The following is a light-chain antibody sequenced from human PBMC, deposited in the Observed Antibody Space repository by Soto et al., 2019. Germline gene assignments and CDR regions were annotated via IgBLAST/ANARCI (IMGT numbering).Light chain of an antibody. V-gene: IGLV1-40*01. CDR2: GNT. Sequence: QSVLTQPPSVSGAPGQRVTISCTGSNSNIGARYDVPWYQHLPGIAPKLLIYGNTNRPSGVPDRFSGSTSGTSASLAITGLQAEDEADYYCQSYDSSLSGLVFGSGTKLTVL. J-gene: IGLJ1*01. CDR3: QSYDSSLSGLV. CDR1: NSNIGARYD.